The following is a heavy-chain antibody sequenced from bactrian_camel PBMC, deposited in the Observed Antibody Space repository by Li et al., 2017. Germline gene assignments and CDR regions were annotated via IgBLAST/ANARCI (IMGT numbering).Heavy chain of an antibody. D-gene: IGHD4*01. Sequence: VQLVESGGGLVQPGGSLRLSCAASGYSARTCSMGWYRQAPGKGLEWVSTFVEVGSKTLYADSVKGRFTISKDYAKDTLYLQMNGLKTEDTAIYYCAKDFYNEFELPAFFFAYWGQGTQVTVS. CDR2: FVEVGSKT. CDR3: AKDFYNEFELPAFFFAY. CDR1: GYSARTCS. V-gene: IGHV3S1*01. J-gene: IGHJ6*01.